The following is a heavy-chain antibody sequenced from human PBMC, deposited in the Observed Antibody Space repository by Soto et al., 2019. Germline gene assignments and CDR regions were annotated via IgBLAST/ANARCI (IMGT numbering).Heavy chain of an antibody. CDR2: IKQDGSEQ. CDR1: GFTFGNYW. CDR3: ARCRGPNCSSRMDV. V-gene: IGHV3-7*03. D-gene: IGHD2-2*01. Sequence: GGSLRLSCAASGFTFGNYWMTWVRQAPGKGLEWVASIKQDGSEQYSVDSVKGRFTISRDNVRNSLYLQMKSLRAEDTAVYYCARCRGPNCSSRMDVWGQGTTVTVSS. J-gene: IGHJ6*02.